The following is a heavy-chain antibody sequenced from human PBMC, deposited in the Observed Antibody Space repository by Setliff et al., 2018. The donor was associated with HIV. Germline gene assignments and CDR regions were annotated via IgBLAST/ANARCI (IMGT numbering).Heavy chain of an antibody. Sequence: ASVKVSCKTSGTNLLPYYMHWVRQAPGQGLEWMGVINTRGGSTSYAQKFQGRVTMTSDTSTYTVYMELSGLTSDDTAFYYCASDAVSGYDWKWFDSWVQGTLVTVSS. V-gene: IGHV1-46*01. J-gene: IGHJ5*01. CDR3: ASDAVSGYDWKWFDS. CDR1: GTNLLPYY. CDR2: INTRGGST. D-gene: IGHD5-12*01.